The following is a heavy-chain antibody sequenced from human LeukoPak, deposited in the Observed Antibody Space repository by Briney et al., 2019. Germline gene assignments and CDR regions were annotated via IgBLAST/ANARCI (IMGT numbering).Heavy chain of an antibody. J-gene: IGHJ1*01. CDR2: INTDNGQT. CDR3: ARGGGTYWADH. Sequence: ASVKVSCKASVYIFIGYGLSWVRPAPGQGLEWMGWINTDNGQTDFAQKFQDRIIMTTDTSTSTPYLEVTSLRSDDTAVYYCARGGGTYWADHWAQGTLVTVSS. CDR1: VYIFIGYG. V-gene: IGHV1-18*01. D-gene: IGHD1-26*01.